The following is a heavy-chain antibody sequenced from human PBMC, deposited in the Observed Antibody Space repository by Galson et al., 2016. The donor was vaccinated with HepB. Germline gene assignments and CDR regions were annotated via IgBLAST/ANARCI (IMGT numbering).Heavy chain of an antibody. D-gene: IGHD2/OR15-2a*01. CDR2: ISPNGCCP. V-gene: IGHV3-74*01. J-gene: IGHJ4*02. CDR1: GFTFGRYW. CDR3: ARDSIYAFDY. Sequence: SLRLSCAASGFTFGRYWMHWVRQAPGKGLLWVARISPNGCCPVYADSVKGRFTVSRDNAKSSLYLQMSSLRDDDTAVYYCARDSIYAFDYWGQGILVTVSS.